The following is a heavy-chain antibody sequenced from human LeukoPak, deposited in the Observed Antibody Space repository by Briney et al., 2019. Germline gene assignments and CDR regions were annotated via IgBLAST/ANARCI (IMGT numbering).Heavy chain of an antibody. D-gene: IGHD1-26*01. Sequence: SETLSLTCTVSGGSIRTYYWSWIRQPPGKGLEWIGRIYTSGTTNYNPSLKSRVTMSVDTSKNQFSLKVSSVTAADTAVYYCARYRTDGIAWFDPWGQGTLVTVSS. V-gene: IGHV4-4*07. J-gene: IGHJ5*02. CDR3: ARYRTDGIAWFDP. CDR2: IYTSGTT. CDR1: GGSIRTYY.